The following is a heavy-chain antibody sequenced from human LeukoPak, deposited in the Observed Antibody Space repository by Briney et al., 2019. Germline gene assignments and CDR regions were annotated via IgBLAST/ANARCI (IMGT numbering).Heavy chain of an antibody. CDR3: ARANLYYYYYYYMDV. Sequence: ASVKVSCKASGYTFTGYYMHWVRQAPGQGLEWMGIINPSGGSTSYAQKFQGRVTMTRDTSTSTVYMELSSLRSEDTAVYYCARANLYYYYYYYMDVWGKGTTVTVSS. CDR1: GYTFTGYY. J-gene: IGHJ6*03. V-gene: IGHV1-46*01. CDR2: INPSGGST.